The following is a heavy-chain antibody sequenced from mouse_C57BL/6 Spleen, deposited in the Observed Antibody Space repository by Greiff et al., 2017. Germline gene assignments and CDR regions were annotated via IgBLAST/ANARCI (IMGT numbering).Heavy chain of an antibody. D-gene: IGHD2-3*01. CDR1: GYSITSGYY. Sequence: EVQLVVSGPGLVKPSQSLSLTCSVTGYSITSGYYWNWIRQFPGNKLEWMGYISYDGSNNYNPSLKNRISITRDTSKNQFFLKLNSVTTEDTATYYCARDEGWLPPWFAYWGQGTLVTVSA. J-gene: IGHJ3*01. CDR2: ISYDGSN. CDR3: ARDEGWLPPWFAY. V-gene: IGHV3-6*01.